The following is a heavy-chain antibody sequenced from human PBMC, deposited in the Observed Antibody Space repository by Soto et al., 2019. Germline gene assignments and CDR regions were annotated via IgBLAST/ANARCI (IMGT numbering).Heavy chain of an antibody. Sequence: QVQLVQSGAEVKKPGSSVKVSCKASGGTFSSYTISWVRQAPGQGLEWMGRIIPILGIANYAQKFQGRVTITADKSTSTAYMGLSSLRSEDTAVYYCARGGYYYDSSGPAYGMDVWGQGTTVTVSS. CDR1: GGTFSSYT. J-gene: IGHJ6*02. CDR3: ARGGYYYDSSGPAYGMDV. V-gene: IGHV1-69*02. D-gene: IGHD3-22*01. CDR2: IIPILGIA.